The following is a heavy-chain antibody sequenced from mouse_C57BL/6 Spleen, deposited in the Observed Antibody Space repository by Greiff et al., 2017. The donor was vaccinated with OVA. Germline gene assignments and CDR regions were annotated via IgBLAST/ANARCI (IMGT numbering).Heavy chain of an antibody. D-gene: IGHD2-3*01. CDR1: GFTFSSYA. CDR3: ARDRERYDDAWFAY. V-gene: IGHV5-4*01. Sequence: DVMLVESGGGLVKPGGSLKLSCAASGFTFSSYAMSWVRQTPEKRLEWVATISDGGSYTYYPDNVKGRFTISRDKAKNNLYLQMSHLKSEDTAMYYCARDRERYDDAWFAYWGQGTLVTVSA. J-gene: IGHJ3*01. CDR2: ISDGGSYT.